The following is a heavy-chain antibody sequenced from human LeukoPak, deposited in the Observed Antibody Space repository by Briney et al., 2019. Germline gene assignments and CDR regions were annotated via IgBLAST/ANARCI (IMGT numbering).Heavy chain of an antibody. CDR1: GGSISSSSYY. J-gene: IGHJ4*02. CDR3: ARGSGMDFWSGYFGEYNFDY. D-gene: IGHD3-3*01. V-gene: IGHV4-39*01. Sequence: SETLSLTCTVSGGSISSSSYYWGWIRQPPGKGLEWIGSIYYSGSTYCNPSLKSRVTISVDTSKNQFSLKLSSVTAADTAVYYCARGSGMDFWSGYFGEYNFDYWGQGTLVTVSS. CDR2: IYYSGST.